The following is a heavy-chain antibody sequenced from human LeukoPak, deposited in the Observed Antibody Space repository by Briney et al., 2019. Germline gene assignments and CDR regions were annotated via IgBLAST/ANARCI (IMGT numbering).Heavy chain of an antibody. CDR1: GGSISSYY. Sequence: PSETLSLTCTVSGGSISSYYWSWIRQPPGKGLEWIGYIYYSGSTDYNPSLKSRVTISVDTSKNQFSLKLSSVTAADTAVYYCARDHYYGSGSYFRVFDYWGQGTLVTVSS. CDR3: ARDHYYGSGSYFRVFDY. D-gene: IGHD3-10*01. V-gene: IGHV4-59*01. CDR2: IYYSGST. J-gene: IGHJ4*02.